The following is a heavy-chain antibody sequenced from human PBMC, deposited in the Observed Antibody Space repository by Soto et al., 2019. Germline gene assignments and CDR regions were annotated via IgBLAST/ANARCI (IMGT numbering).Heavy chain of an antibody. J-gene: IGHJ4*01. CDR1: GGSISSFY. Sequence: SETLSLTCTVSGGSISSFYWSWIRQPPGKGLEWIGYISYSGGTKYNPSLKNRVTMSIDMSKNQFSLNLNSVTAADTAVYYCATFVYCTRTSCYVFDSLGHRAPVPVSS. CDR3: ATFVYCTRTSCYVFDS. CDR2: ISYSGGT. V-gene: IGHV4-59*08. D-gene: IGHD2-2*01.